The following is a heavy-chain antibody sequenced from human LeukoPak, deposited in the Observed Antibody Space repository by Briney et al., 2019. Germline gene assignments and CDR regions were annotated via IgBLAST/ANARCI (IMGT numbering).Heavy chain of an antibody. CDR3: AKGGKWDVTPFDY. D-gene: IGHD1-26*01. CDR1: GFAFTSYS. V-gene: IGHV3-23*01. J-gene: IGHJ4*02. CDR2: ISGGGGST. Sequence: GGSLRLSCAASGFAFTSYSMNWVRQAPGKGLEWVSTISGGGGSTYYADSVKGRFTISRDNSKNTLYLQVNSLGAEDTAVYYCAKGGKWDVTPFDYWGQGTLVTVSS.